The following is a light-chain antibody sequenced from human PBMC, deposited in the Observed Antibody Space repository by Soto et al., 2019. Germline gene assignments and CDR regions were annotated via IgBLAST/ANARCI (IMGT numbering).Light chain of an antibody. CDR1: SSDVGDYDY. CDR3: SSYTSSGTLVL. CDR2: DVS. J-gene: IGLJ2*01. Sequence: QSALTHPASVSGSPGQSITISCTGTSSDVGDYDYVSWYQQHPGKAPKLMFYDVSNRPSGVSNRFSGSKSGNTASLTISGLQAEDEGDYYCSSYTSSGTLVLFGGGTKLTVL. V-gene: IGLV2-14*01.